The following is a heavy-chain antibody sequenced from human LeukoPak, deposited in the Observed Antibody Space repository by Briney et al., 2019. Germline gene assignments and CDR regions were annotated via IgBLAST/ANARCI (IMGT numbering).Heavy chain of an antibody. D-gene: IGHD1-26*01. Sequence: GGSLRLSCAASGFTFSSYSMNWVRQAPGKGLEWVSYISSSSSTIYYADSVKGRFTISRDNAKNSLYLQMNSLRAEDTAVYYCARDYGGRDSGSYPIGYWGQGTLVTVSS. CDR1: GFTFSSYS. CDR3: ARDYGGRDSGSYPIGY. J-gene: IGHJ4*02. V-gene: IGHV3-48*04. CDR2: ISSSSSTI.